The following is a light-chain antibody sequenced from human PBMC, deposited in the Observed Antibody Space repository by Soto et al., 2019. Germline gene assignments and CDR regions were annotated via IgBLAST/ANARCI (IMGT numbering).Light chain of an antibody. V-gene: IGLV2-14*01. J-gene: IGLJ1*01. CDR1: SSDVAFYNH. Sequence: QSVLTQPASVSGSPGQSITISCTGTSSDVAFYNHVSWYQQHPGKAPKLLIYEVNNRPSGVSHRFSGSKSGNTASLTISGLQAEDEADYYCSSFASTHTYVFETGTKVTVL. CDR3: SSFASTHTYV. CDR2: EVN.